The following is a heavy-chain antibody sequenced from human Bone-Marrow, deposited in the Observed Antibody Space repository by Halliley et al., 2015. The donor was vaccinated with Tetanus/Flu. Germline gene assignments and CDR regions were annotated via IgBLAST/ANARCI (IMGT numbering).Heavy chain of an antibody. V-gene: IGHV4-61*01. Sequence: LRLSCTVSGGSVSSGTYFWSWIRQPPGKGLEWIGGIYYSGSTNYNPSLKSRLTISLDTSRNQFSLRLSSVTAADTAVYYCARDFFDSTGYIDYWGQGTLVTVS. CDR3: ARDFFDSTGYIDY. J-gene: IGHJ4*02. CDR2: IYYSGST. CDR1: GGSVSSGTYF. D-gene: IGHD3-22*01.